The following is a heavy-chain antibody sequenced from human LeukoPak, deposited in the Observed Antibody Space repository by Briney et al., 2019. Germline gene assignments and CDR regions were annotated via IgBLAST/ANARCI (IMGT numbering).Heavy chain of an antibody. CDR3: ARDAAIAARLDYFDY. D-gene: IGHD6-6*01. Sequence: GGSLRLSCAASGFTFSSYWMHWVRQAPGKGRVWVSRINSDGSSTNYADSVKGRFTISRDNAKNTLYSQMNSLRAEDTAVYYCARDAAIAARLDYFDYWGQGTLVTVSS. CDR2: INSDGSST. CDR1: GFTFSSYW. V-gene: IGHV3-74*01. J-gene: IGHJ4*02.